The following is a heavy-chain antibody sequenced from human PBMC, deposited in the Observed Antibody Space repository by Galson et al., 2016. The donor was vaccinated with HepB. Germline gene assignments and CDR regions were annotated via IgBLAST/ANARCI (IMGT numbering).Heavy chain of an antibody. J-gene: IGHJ4*02. Sequence: SVKVSCKASGYMFTRYGINWVRQAPGQGLEWMRWISAYNGKTYYAQKFQGRVSMTTDTSTSTAYMDLRSLRSDDTAIYFCARAEAYSSSWFRFDYWGQGTLVTVSS. D-gene: IGHD6-13*01. V-gene: IGHV1-18*04. CDR3: ARAEAYSSSWFRFDY. CDR2: ISAYNGKT. CDR1: GYMFTRYG.